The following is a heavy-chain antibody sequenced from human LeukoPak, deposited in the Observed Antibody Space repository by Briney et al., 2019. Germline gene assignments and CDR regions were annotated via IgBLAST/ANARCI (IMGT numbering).Heavy chain of an antibody. V-gene: IGHV3-21*01. Sequence: GGSLRLSCAASGFTFSSYALTWVRQAPGKGLEWVSSISSSSSYIYYADSVKGRFTISRDNAKNSLYLQMNSLRAEDTAAYYCARDLAGATGYWGQGTLVTVSS. CDR1: GFTFSSYA. J-gene: IGHJ4*02. D-gene: IGHD1-26*01. CDR2: ISSSSSYI. CDR3: ARDLAGATGY.